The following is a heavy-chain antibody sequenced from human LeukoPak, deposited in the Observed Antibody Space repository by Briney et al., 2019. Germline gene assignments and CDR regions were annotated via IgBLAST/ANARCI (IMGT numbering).Heavy chain of an antibody. J-gene: IGHJ4*02. CDR1: GFTFSSYA. V-gene: IGHV3-23*01. CDR3: AKGSQGGYNSMADY. Sequence: GGSLRPSCAASGFTFSSYAISWVLQAPGKGLEWVSAISGSGGSTYYADSVKGRFTISRDNSKNTLYLQMNSLRAEDTAVYYCAKGSQGGYNSMADYWGQVTLVTVSS. CDR2: ISGSGGST. D-gene: IGHD5-24*01.